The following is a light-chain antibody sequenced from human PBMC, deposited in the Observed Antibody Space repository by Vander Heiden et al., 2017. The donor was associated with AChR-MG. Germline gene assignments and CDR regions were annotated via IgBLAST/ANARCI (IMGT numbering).Light chain of an antibody. V-gene: IGLV3-1*01. CDR3: QAWDSGTEV. CDR1: YLGHKH. J-gene: IGLJ2*01. CDR2: QGI. Sequence: RQTVSNTCSGEYLGHKHASSYQQWPGQSPVVVIYQGIERPSGYPERFSGSNSENTAALTIGGTQAMDEDDYYCQAWDSGTEVFGGGTTLTVL.